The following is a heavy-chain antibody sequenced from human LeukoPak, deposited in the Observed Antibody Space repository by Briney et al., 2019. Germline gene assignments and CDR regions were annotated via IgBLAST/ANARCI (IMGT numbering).Heavy chain of an antibody. CDR3: ARVGYCSSTSCNYFDY. D-gene: IGHD2-2*03. Sequence: GRSLRLSCAASGFTFSSYAMHWVRQAPGKGLEWVSYISSSSSTIYYADSVKGRFTISRDNAKNSLYLQMNSLRAEDTAVYYCARVGYCSSTSCNYFDYWGQGTLITVSS. V-gene: IGHV3-48*01. CDR1: GFTFSSYA. CDR2: ISSSSSTI. J-gene: IGHJ4*02.